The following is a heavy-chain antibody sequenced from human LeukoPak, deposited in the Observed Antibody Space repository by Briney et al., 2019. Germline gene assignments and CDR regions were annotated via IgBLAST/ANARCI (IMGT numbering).Heavy chain of an antibody. Sequence: PSETLSLTCTVSGYSISSGYYWGWIRQPPGKGLEWIGYIYYSGSTYYNPSLKSRVTISVDTSKNQFSLKLSSVTAADTAVYYCARRRYRSYYFDYWGQGTLVTVSS. CDR3: ARRRYRSYYFDY. D-gene: IGHD5-18*01. V-gene: IGHV4-38-2*02. J-gene: IGHJ4*02. CDR2: IYYSGST. CDR1: GYSISSGYY.